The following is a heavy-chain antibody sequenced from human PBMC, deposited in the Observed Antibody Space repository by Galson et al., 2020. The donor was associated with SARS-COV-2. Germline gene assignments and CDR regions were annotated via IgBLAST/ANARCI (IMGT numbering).Heavy chain of an antibody. Sequence: GGSLRLSCTASGFTFNKYWMHWVRQAPGKGLIWVSVINGGGSSTTYADSVKGRFTISRDNSKNTVYLQMHNLRAEDTAVYYCVKDESSTTGAHQYYGVDVWGQGTTVTVSS. D-gene: IGHD1-1*01. CDR3: VKDESSTTGAHQYYGVDV. CDR1: GFTFNKYW. V-gene: IGHV3-74*01. J-gene: IGHJ6*02. CDR2: INGGGSST.